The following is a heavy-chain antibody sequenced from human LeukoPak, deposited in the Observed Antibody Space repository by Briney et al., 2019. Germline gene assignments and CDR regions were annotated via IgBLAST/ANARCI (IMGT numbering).Heavy chain of an antibody. Sequence: GGSLRLSCAASGFTFSSYAMSWVRQAPGKGLEWVSAISGSGGSTYYADSVKGRFTISRDNSKNTLYLQMNSLRAEDTAVYYCAKDPHGPAAYYDYVWGSYRSDYWGQGTLVTVSS. CDR3: AKDPHGPAAYYDYVWGSYRSDY. CDR1: GFTFSSYA. CDR2: ISGSGGST. V-gene: IGHV3-23*01. D-gene: IGHD3-16*02. J-gene: IGHJ4*02.